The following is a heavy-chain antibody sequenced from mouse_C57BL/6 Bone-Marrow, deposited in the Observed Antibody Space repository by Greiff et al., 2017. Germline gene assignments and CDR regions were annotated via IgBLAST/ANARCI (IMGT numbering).Heavy chain of an antibody. CDR3: AIDCGSSYYAMGY. Sequence: VQLQQSGPELVKPGASVKISCKASGYAFSSSWMNWVKQRPGKGLEWIGRIYPGDGDTNYNGKFKGKATLTADTSSSTAYMQLSSLTSEDTAVYFCAIDCGSSYYAMGYWGQGTSVTVSS. V-gene: IGHV1-82*01. CDR1: GYAFSSSW. J-gene: IGHJ4*01. CDR2: IYPGDGDT. D-gene: IGHD1-1*01.